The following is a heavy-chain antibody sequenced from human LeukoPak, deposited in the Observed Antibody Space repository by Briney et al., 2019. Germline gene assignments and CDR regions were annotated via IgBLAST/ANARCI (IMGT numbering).Heavy chain of an antibody. CDR2: ISYDGSNK. V-gene: IGHV3-30-3*01. Sequence: PGRSLRLSWAASGFTFSSYAMHWVRQAPGKGLEWVVVISYDGSNKYYADSVKGRFTISRDNSKNTLYLQMNSLRAEDTAVYYCARGAYHYYMDVWGKGTTVTVSS. CDR3: ARGAYHYYMDV. CDR1: GFTFSSYA. J-gene: IGHJ6*03.